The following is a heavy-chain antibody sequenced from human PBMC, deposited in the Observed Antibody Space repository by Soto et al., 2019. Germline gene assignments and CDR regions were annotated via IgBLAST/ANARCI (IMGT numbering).Heavy chain of an antibody. CDR1: GGTFSSYT. Sequence: SVKVSCKASGGTFSSYTISWVRQAPGQGLEWMGRIIPILGIANYAQKFQGRVTITADKSTSTAYMELSSLRSEDTAGYYCATISVMITFGGVIPGAFDIWGQGTMVTV. D-gene: IGHD3-16*02. V-gene: IGHV1-69*02. CDR3: ATISVMITFGGVIPGAFDI. CDR2: IIPILGIA. J-gene: IGHJ3*02.